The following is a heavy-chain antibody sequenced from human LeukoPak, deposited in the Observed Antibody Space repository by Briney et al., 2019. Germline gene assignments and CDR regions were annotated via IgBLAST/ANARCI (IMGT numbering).Heavy chain of an antibody. CDR2: ISAYNGNT. CDR1: GYTFTSYG. J-gene: IGHJ4*02. CDR3: ARGAKLASWGDFDY. D-gene: IGHD1-1*01. Sequence: GASVNVSCKASGYTFTSYGISWVRQAPGQGLEWMGWISAYNGNTNYPQKLQGRVTMTTDTSTSTAYMELRSLRSDDTAVYYCARGAKLASWGDFDYWGQGTLVTVSS. V-gene: IGHV1-18*01.